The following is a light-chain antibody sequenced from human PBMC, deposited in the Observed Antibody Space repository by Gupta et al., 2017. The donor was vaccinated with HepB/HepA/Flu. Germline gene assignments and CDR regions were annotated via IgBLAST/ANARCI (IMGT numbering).Light chain of an antibody. Sequence: IMRNQSPSSVSASVGDTVTITCRASQGISSWLAWYQQKPGKAPKLLIYAASSLQSGVQSRFSGRGSRTVFTSSTSSLQPEDDASYYRRHANRLAFSFGEWNKLEIK. CDR1: QGISSW. CDR2: AAS. J-gene: IGKJ2*03. V-gene: IGKV1-12*01. CDR3: RHANRLAFS.